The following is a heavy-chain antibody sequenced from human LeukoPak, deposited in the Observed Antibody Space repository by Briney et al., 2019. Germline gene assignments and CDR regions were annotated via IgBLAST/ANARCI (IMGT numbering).Heavy chain of an antibody. CDR1: GYTFTSYY. D-gene: IGHD5-24*01. Sequence: ASVKVSCKASGYTFTSYYMHWVRQAPGQGLEWMGIINPSGCRTSYAQKFRGRVTMTRDTSTSTVYTELSSLRSEDTAVYYCAIGVEMATIGDYWGQGTLVTVSS. CDR3: AIGVEMATIGDY. V-gene: IGHV1-46*03. J-gene: IGHJ4*02. CDR2: INPSGCRT.